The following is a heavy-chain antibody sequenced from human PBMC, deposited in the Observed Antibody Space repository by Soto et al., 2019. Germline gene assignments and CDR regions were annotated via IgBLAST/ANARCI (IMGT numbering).Heavy chain of an antibody. V-gene: IGHV3-11*06. CDR3: ARHGYNYGGGYFDY. CDR2: IGTSSCYI. Sequence: PGGSLRLSCAASGFTVSDYCMTWIRQAPGKGLEWFSHIGTSSCYIYYADSVKGRFTISRDNAKNSLYLQMNSLRAEDTAVYYCARHGYNYGGGYFDYWGQGTLVTVSS. CDR1: GFTVSDYC. D-gene: IGHD5-18*01. J-gene: IGHJ4*02.